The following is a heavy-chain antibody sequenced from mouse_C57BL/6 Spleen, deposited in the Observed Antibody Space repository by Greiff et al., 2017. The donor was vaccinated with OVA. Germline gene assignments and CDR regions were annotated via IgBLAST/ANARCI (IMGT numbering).Heavy chain of an antibody. D-gene: IGHD1-1*01. CDR3: ARHPFEDYYGSSSFAY. CDR1: GFTFSSYT. Sequence: EVKLVESGGGLVKPGGSLKLSCAASGFTFSSYTMSWVRQTPEKRLEWVATISGGGGNTYYPDSVKGRFTISRDNAKNTLYLQMSSLRSEDTALYYCARHPFEDYYGSSSFAYWGQGTLVTVSA. J-gene: IGHJ3*01. CDR2: ISGGGGNT. V-gene: IGHV5-9*01.